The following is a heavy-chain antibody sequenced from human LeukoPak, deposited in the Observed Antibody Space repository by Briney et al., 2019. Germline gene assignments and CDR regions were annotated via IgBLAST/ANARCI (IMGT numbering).Heavy chain of an antibody. CDR3: ARVSDPSSGWYFDY. J-gene: IGHJ4*02. Sequence: TSETLSLTCTVSGGSISSYYWSWIRQPPGKGLEWIGYIYYSGSTNYNPSLKSRVTISVDTSKNQFSLKLSSVTAADTAVYYCARVSDPSSGWYFDYWGQGTLVTVSS. CDR2: IYYSGST. CDR1: GGSISSYY. V-gene: IGHV4-59*01. D-gene: IGHD6-19*01.